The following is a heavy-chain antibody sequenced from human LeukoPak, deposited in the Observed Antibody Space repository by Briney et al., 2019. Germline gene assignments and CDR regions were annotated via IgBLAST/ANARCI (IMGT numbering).Heavy chain of an antibody. J-gene: IGHJ4*02. Sequence: GGSLRLSCAASAFTFSSYSMNWVRQAPGKGLEWVASISSRSSYIYYGGSVKGRFTVSRDNARNSVYLQMNSLRVEDTAVYYCVRRAVSGEEALDFDYWGQGTLVTVSS. CDR2: ISSRSSYI. CDR1: AFTFSSYS. V-gene: IGHV3-21*01. CDR3: VRRAVSGEEALDFDY. D-gene: IGHD6-19*01.